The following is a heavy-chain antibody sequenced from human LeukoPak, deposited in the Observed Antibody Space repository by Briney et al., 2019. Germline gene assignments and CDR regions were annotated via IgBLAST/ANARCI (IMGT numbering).Heavy chain of an antibody. Sequence: PGGSLRLSCGASVFTFSTYSMNCVRQAPGKGLEGVSSISSSRDYIYYADAVKGRFTISRDNAQTSLYLQVNRLRDEDKAVYYCARERDIVVVAAAMVDYWGQGPLVRV. CDR2: ISSSRDYI. CDR3: ARERDIVVVAAAMVDY. V-gene: IGHV3-21*01. CDR1: VFTFSTYS. D-gene: IGHD2-2*01. J-gene: IGHJ4*02.